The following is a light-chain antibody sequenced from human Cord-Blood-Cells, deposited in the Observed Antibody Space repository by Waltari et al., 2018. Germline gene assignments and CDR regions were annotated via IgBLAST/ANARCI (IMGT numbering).Light chain of an antibody. CDR3: SSYASSSTVV. J-gene: IGLJ2*01. CDR2: DVR. Sequence: QSALTQPASVSGSPGQSITISCTGTSSDVGGYNYVSWYQQHPGKAPKLSVYDVRQRPSGVSTRFSGSTSGNTASLTISGLQAEDEADYCCSSYASSSTVVFGGGTKLTVL. V-gene: IGLV2-14*01. CDR1: SSDVGGYNY.